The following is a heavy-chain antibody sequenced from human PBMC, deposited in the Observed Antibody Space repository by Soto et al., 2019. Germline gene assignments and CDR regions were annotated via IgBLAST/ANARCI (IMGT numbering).Heavy chain of an antibody. D-gene: IGHD3-10*01. CDR1: GCSLTTSGVG. CDR2: IYWNDDT. CDR3: ARRLTVVPLAFDL. J-gene: IGHJ3*01. Sequence: GPTLVNPTQTLTLTCTFSGCSLTTSGVGVGWIRQPPGKALEWLALIYWNDDTRYSPSLKNRVTITTDTSKNQVVLTMTDMDPVDTATYFCARRLTVVPLAFDLWGQGTMVTVSS. V-gene: IGHV2-5*01.